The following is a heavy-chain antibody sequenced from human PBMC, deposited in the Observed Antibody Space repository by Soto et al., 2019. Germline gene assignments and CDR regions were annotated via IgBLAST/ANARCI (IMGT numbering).Heavy chain of an antibody. CDR2: INAGNGNT. D-gene: IGHD1-20*01. V-gene: IGHV1-3*01. Sequence: GASVKVSCKASGYTFTSYAMHWVRQAPGQRLEWMGWINAGNGNTKYSQKFQGRVTITRDTPASTAYMELSSLRSEDTAVYYCARTQGVYNWNDYWGQGTLVTVSS. CDR1: GYTFTSYA. J-gene: IGHJ4*02. CDR3: ARTQGVYNWNDY.